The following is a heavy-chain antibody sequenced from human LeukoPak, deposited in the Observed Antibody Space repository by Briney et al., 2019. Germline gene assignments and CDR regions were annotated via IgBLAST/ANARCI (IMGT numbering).Heavy chain of an antibody. V-gene: IGHV1-2*02. Sequence: ASVKVSCKASGYTFTGYYMHWVRQAPGQGLEWMGWINPNSGGTNYAQKFQGRVTMTRDTSISTAYMELSRLRSDDTAVYYCARGAYYYDSSGYYSGFDYWDQGTLVTVSS. CDR1: GYTFTGYY. CDR2: INPNSGGT. J-gene: IGHJ4*02. D-gene: IGHD3-22*01. CDR3: ARGAYYYDSSGYYSGFDY.